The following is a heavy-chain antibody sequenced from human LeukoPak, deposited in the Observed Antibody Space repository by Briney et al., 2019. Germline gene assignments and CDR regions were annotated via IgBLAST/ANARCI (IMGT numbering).Heavy chain of an antibody. CDR3: ARGYDSWDS. CDR2: INTDGATI. D-gene: IGHD3-16*01. J-gene: IGHJ4*02. V-gene: IGHV3-48*03. CDR1: GFTFSSDE. Sequence: GGSLRLSCAASGFTFSSDEMNWVSQAPGKGLQWSSYINTDGATIYYADSVKGRFTISRDNAKNSLYLQMNSLRAEDTAVYYCARGYDSWDSWGQGTLVTVSS.